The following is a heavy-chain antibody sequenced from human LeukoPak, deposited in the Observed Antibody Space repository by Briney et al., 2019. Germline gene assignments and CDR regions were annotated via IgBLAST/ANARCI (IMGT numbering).Heavy chain of an antibody. CDR2: IYYSGST. Sequence: SETLSLTCTVSGGSISSYYWSWIRQPPGKGLEWIGYIYYSGSTNYNPSLKSRVTISVDTSKNQFSLKLSSVTAADTAVYYCARGLYQLPTGAFDIWGQGTMVTVSS. CDR3: ARGLYQLPTGAFDI. J-gene: IGHJ3*02. D-gene: IGHD2-2*01. CDR1: GGSISSYY. V-gene: IGHV4-59*01.